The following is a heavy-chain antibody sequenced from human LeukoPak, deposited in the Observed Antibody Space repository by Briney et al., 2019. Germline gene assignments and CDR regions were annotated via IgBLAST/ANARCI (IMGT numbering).Heavy chain of an antibody. CDR3: ARDRNVLRYFDWLFANYYYMDV. J-gene: IGHJ6*03. Sequence: ASVKVSCKASGYTFTGYYMHWVRQAPGQGLEWMGWINPNSGGTNYAQKFQGRVTTTRDTSISTAYMELSRLRSEDTAVYYCARDRNVLRYFDWLFANYYYMDVWGKGTTVTVSS. V-gene: IGHV1-2*02. CDR2: INPNSGGT. D-gene: IGHD3-9*01. CDR1: GYTFTGYY.